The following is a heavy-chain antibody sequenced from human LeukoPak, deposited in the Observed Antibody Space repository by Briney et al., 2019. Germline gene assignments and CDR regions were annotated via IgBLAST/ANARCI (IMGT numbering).Heavy chain of an antibody. CDR3: ARVTHAELSTWFDP. J-gene: IGHJ5*02. D-gene: IGHD1-26*01. CDR2: IIPIFGTA. CDR1: GGTLSNYA. V-gene: IGHV1-69*06. Sequence: SVKLSCKPSGGTLSNYAISWVRQAPGQGLEWMGGIIPIFGTANYAQKFQGRVTITADKSTSTAYMELSSLRSEDTAVYYCARVTHAELSTWFDPWGQGTLVTVSS.